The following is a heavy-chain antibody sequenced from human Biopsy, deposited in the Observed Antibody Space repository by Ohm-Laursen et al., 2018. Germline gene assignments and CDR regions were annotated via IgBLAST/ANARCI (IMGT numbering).Heavy chain of an antibody. Sequence: TLSLTCAVYGGSFNGYFWSWIRQPPGKGPEWIGDITQSGSTNYSPSLKSRVTISVDTAKKQFSLELSSVTAADTAVYYCARVGAGAPSIDYFDYWGQGALVTVSS. CDR1: GGSFNGYF. CDR2: ITQSGST. D-gene: IGHD1-26*01. CDR3: ARVGAGAPSIDYFDY. V-gene: IGHV4-34*01. J-gene: IGHJ4*02.